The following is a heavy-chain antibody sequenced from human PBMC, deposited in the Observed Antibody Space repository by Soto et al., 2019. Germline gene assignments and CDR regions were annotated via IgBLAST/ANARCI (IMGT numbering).Heavy chain of an antibody. V-gene: IGHV4-34*01. CDR3: ARVRAIVVVVAAWGVDY. Sequence: QVQLQQWGAGLLKPSETLSLTCAVCGGSFSGYYWSWIRQPPRKGLEWIGEVNHSGSTNYNPSLRRRVTISVDAAKDQFCLKRSGVAVADTAVYYCARVRAIVVVVAAWGVDYLGQGTLVTVSS. J-gene: IGHJ4*02. D-gene: IGHD2-15*01. CDR2: VNHSGST. CDR1: GGSFSGYY.